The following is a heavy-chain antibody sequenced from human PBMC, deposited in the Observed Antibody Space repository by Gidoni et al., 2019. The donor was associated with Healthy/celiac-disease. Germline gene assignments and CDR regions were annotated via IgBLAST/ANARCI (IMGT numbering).Heavy chain of an antibody. Sequence: EVQLVESGGGLVQPGGSLRLSGSAYGFTFSSSGMTWVPQAPGKGLEWVSYISSSSSTIYYADSVKGRFTISRDNAKNSLYLQMNSLRAEDTAVYYCARGEGIVVVVADHSFDIWGQGTMVTVSS. CDR1: GFTFSSSG. CDR2: ISSSSSTI. V-gene: IGHV3-48*01. D-gene: IGHD2-15*01. J-gene: IGHJ3*02. CDR3: ARGEGIVVVVADHSFDI.